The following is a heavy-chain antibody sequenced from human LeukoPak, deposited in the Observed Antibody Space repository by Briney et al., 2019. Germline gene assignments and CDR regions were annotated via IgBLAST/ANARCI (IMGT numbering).Heavy chain of an antibody. CDR2: ISASGGTT. Sequence: GGSLRLSCAASGLTFNNYAMSWVRQAPGKGLQWVSAISASGGTTYYADSVKGRFTISRDNSENTLFLQMNSLRAEDTAVYYCAKEPREYCSSTSCPNWFDSWGQGTLVTVSS. CDR1: GLTFNNYA. J-gene: IGHJ5*01. V-gene: IGHV3-23*01. D-gene: IGHD2-2*01. CDR3: AKEPREYCSSTSCPNWFDS.